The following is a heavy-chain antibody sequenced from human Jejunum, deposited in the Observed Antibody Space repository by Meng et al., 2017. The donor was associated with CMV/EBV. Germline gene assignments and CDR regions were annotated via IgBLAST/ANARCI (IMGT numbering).Heavy chain of an antibody. CDR3: ARDSPLDGYSLLDY. Sequence: QVQRWHSGSELKKPVASWKVSCRPYGYTFTSYAFNWVRQAPGQGPDWIGWIDPNTGNPTYAQGFTGRFVFSLATSVSTAYLQINSLRADDTAVYYCARDSPLDGYSLLDYWGQGTLVTVSS. J-gene: IGHJ4*02. CDR1: GYTFTSYA. CDR2: IDPNTGNP. V-gene: IGHV7-4-1*02. D-gene: IGHD5-24*01.